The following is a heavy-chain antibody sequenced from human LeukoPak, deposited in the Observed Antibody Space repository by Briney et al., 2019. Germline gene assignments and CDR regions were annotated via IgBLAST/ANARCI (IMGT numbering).Heavy chain of an antibody. CDR3: SGNWNVRHFYMDV. V-gene: IGHV4-59*12. Sequence: PSETLSLTCTVSGGSISSYYWSWIRQPPGKGLEWIGYIYYSGSTNYNPSLKSRVTISVDTSKNQFSLQLSSVTPEDTAVYYCSGNWNVRHFYMDVWGKGTTVTVPS. J-gene: IGHJ6*03. CDR1: GGSISSYY. D-gene: IGHD1-1*01. CDR2: IYYSGST.